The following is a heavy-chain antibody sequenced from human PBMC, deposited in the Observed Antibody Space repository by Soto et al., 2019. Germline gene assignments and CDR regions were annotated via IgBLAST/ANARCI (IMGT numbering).Heavy chain of an antibody. Sequence: GASVKVSCKVSGYTLTELSMHWARQAPGKGLEWMGGFDPEDGETIYAQKFQGRVTMTEDTSTDTAYMELSSLRSEDTAVYYCATDRLREWELLFGYWGQGTLVTVSS. D-gene: IGHD1-26*01. CDR1: GYTLTELS. J-gene: IGHJ4*02. V-gene: IGHV1-24*01. CDR2: FDPEDGET. CDR3: ATDRLREWELLFGY.